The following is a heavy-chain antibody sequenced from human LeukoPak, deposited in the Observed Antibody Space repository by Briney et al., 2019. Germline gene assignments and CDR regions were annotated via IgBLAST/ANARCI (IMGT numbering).Heavy chain of an antibody. Sequence: SQTLSLTCTVSGGSISSYYWSWIRQPPGKGLEWIGYIYYSGSTNYNPSLKSRVTISVDTSKNQFSLKLSSVTAADTAVYYCARGVAAVDYWGQGTLVTVSS. J-gene: IGHJ4*02. CDR2: IYYSGST. D-gene: IGHD6-25*01. CDR3: ARGVAAVDY. V-gene: IGHV4-59*01. CDR1: GGSISSYY.